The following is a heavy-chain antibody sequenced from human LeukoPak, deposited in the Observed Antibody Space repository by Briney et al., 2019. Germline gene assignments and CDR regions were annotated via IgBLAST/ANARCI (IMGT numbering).Heavy chain of an antibody. D-gene: IGHD6-13*01. V-gene: IGHV1-69*13. Sequence: SVKVSCKASGGTFSSYAISWVRQAPGQGLEWMGGINPIFGTANYAQKFQGRVTITADESTSTAYMEMKSLRSEDTAVYYCAKSSSWYLYYYYYMDVWGKGTTVTVSS. CDR2: INPIFGTA. CDR1: GGTFSSYA. J-gene: IGHJ6*03. CDR3: AKSSSWYLYYYYYMDV.